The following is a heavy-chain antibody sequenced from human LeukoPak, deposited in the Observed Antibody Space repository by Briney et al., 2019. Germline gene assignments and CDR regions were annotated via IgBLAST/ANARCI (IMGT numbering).Heavy chain of an antibody. CDR1: GGSISSGSYS. J-gene: IGHJ4*02. D-gene: IGHD3-10*01. CDR2: IYHSGDT. V-gene: IGHV4-30-2*01. Sequence: SETLSLTCAVSGGSISSGSYSWSWIRQPPGKGLEWIGYIYHSGDTYYNPSLKSRVTISVDTSKNQFSLKLSSVTAADTAVYYCARGHGYFGSGSYPDYWGQGTLVTVSS. CDR3: ARGHGYFGSGSYPDY.